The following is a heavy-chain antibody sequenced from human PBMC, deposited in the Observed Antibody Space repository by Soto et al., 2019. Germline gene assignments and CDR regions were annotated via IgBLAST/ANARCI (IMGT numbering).Heavy chain of an antibody. J-gene: IGHJ6*02. CDR3: ARSTDYRRELWYYGMDV. V-gene: IGHV1-46*01. D-gene: IGHD4-4*01. CDR1: EYTFTSYY. CDR2: INPSGGST. Sequence: ASVKVSCKASEYTFTSYYMHWVRQAPGQGLEWMGIINPSGGSTSYAQKFQGRVTMTRDTSTSTVYMELSSLRSEDTAVYYCARSTDYRRELWYYGMDVWGQGTTVTVSS.